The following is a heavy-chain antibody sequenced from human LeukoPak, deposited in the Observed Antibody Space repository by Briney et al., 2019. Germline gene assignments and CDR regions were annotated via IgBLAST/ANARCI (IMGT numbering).Heavy chain of an antibody. CDR2: MYYSGIT. D-gene: IGHD6-6*01. CDR1: GGSIDNHY. CDR3: ARLSVAAEYYFDY. J-gene: IGHJ4*02. Sequence: SETLSLTCSVSGGSIDNHYWSWIRQPPGKGLEWIGYMYYSGITNYNPSLLGRVTISVDTSKNHFSLKLRSVTASDTAVYYCARLSVAAEYYFDYWGQGTLVTVSS. V-gene: IGHV4-59*08.